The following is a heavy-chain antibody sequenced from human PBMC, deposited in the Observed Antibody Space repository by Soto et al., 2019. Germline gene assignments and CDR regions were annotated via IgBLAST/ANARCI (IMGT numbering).Heavy chain of an antibody. CDR1: GGSISSGYYY. CDR3: ATSSSGSYYYFDY. CDR2: IYYSGST. V-gene: IGHV4-39*01. J-gene: IGHJ4*02. Sequence: PSETLSLTCTVSGGSISSGYYYWGWIRQPPGKGLEWIGSIYYSGSTYYNPSLKSRVTISLDTSKNQFSLRLSSVTAADTAVYYCATSSSGSYYYFDYWGQGTLVTVSS. D-gene: IGHD1-26*01.